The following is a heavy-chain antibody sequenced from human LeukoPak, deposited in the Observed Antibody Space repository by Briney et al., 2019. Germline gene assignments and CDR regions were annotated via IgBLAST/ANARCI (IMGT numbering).Heavy chain of an antibody. CDR1: GYTSTGYY. Sequence: ASVKVSCKASGYTSTGYYMHWVRQAPGQGLEWMGWINPNSGGTNYAQKFQGRVTMTRDTSISTAYMELSRLRSDDTAVYYCARVSSRSAVVGTSYGMDVWGQGTTVTVSS. V-gene: IGHV1-2*02. J-gene: IGHJ6*02. CDR3: ARVSSRSAVVGTSYGMDV. CDR2: INPNSGGT. D-gene: IGHD6-19*01.